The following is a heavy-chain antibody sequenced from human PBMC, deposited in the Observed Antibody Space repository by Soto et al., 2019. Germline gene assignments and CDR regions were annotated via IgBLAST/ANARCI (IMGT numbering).Heavy chain of an antibody. D-gene: IGHD5-18*01. CDR1: GGSVSIGDDY. V-gene: IGHV4-61*08. Sequence: SECMSLTCTVSGGSVSIGDDYWTWIRQPPGKGLEWIGYIYYSGSTNYNPSLKSRVSISLDTSKNQFSLRLTSVTAADTAVHYCARIPVDTYMINWFDPWGQGTLVTVSS. CDR2: IYYSGST. CDR3: ARIPVDTYMINWFDP. J-gene: IGHJ5*02.